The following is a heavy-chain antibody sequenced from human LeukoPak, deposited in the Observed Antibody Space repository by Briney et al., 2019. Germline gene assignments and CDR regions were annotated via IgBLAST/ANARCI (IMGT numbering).Heavy chain of an antibody. J-gene: IGHJ4*02. D-gene: IGHD1-14*01. CDR2: INPNSGGT. CDR1: GYTFTGYY. CDR3: ARDIGSSPGINDY. V-gene: IGHV1-2*04. Sequence: ASVKVSCKASGYTFTGYYMHWVRQAPGQGLEWMGWINPNSGGTNYAQKFQGWVTMTRDTSISTAYMELSRLRSDDTAVYYCARDIGSSPGINDYWGQGTLVTVS.